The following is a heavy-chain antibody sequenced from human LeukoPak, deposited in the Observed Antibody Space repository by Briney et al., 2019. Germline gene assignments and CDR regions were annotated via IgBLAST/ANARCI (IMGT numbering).Heavy chain of an antibody. CDR1: GFTFSSYA. CDR2: ISGSGGST. CDR3: AIDRESLRFLEWLSRYYFDY. D-gene: IGHD3-3*01. V-gene: IGHV3-23*01. Sequence: GASLRLSCAASGFTFSSYAMSWVRQAPGKGLEWVSAISGSGGSTYYADSVKGRFTISRDNSKNTLYLQMNSLRAEDTAVYYCAIDRESLRFLEWLSRYYFDYWGQGTLVTVSS. J-gene: IGHJ4*02.